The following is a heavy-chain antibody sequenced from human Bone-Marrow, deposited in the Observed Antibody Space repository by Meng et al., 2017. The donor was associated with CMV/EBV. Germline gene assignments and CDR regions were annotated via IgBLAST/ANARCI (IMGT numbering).Heavy chain of an antibody. J-gene: IGHJ5*02. CDR1: GGSISSYY. D-gene: IGHD3-3*01. Sequence: SETLSLTCTVSGGSISSYYWSWIRQPPGKGLEWIGYIYYSGSTNYNPSLKSRVTISVDTSKNQFSLKLSSVTAADTAVYYCARAPRWRFDPWGQGTLVTVSS. CDR3: ARAPRWRFDP. CDR2: IYYSGST. V-gene: IGHV4-59*12.